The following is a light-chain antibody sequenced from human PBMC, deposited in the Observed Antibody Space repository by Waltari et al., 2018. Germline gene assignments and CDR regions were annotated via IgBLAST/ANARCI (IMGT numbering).Light chain of an antibody. CDR1: SGHTSNI. Sequence: QLVLTQSPSASASLGASVKLTCTLDSGHTSNIIAWLQQHPQKGPRFLMKISSDGSHSKGDEIPDRFSGSSSGAERYLTISSLQSEDEADYYCQTGGHGTWVFGGGTKLTVL. CDR2: ISSDGSH. V-gene: IGLV4-69*01. CDR3: QTGGHGTWV. J-gene: IGLJ3*02.